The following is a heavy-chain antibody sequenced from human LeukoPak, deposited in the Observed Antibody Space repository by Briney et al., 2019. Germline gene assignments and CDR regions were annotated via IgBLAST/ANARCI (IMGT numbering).Heavy chain of an antibody. D-gene: IGHD6-13*01. CDR3: ASFSSSWHYFDC. CDR2: IFYTGST. CDR1: GGSISSSSYY. V-gene: IGHV4-39*07. J-gene: IGHJ4*02. Sequence: SETLSLTCTVSGGSISSSSYYWGWIRQPPGKGLEWIGNIFYTGSTYYNPSLKSRVTISVDTSTNQFSLKLSSVTAADTAVYYCASFSSSWHYFDCWGQGNLVTVSS.